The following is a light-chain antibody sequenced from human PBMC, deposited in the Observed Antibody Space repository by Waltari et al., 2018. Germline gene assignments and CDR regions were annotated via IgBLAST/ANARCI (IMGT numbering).Light chain of an antibody. CDR3: QQYKSFPPT. V-gene: IGKV1-16*02. CDR1: QAINTF. CDR2: SST. Sequence: DIQMTQSPSSLSPSVRDRVTITCRASQAINTFLAWFQQKPGKAPRSLIYSSTTFQSGVASNFSGSGSVTNVTLTISSLQPEDCATYYCQQYKSFPPTFGGGTRVEI. J-gene: IGKJ4*01.